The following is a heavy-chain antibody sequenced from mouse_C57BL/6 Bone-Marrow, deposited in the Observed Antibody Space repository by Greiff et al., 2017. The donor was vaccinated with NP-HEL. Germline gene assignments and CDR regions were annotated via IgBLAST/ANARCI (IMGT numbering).Heavy chain of an antibody. Sequence: VQLKESVAELVRPGASVKLSCTASGFNIKNTYMHWVKQRPEQGLEWIGRIDPANGNTKYVPKFQGKATITADTSSNTAYLQLSSLTSEDTAIYYCVRATGYDYDEYYFDYWGQGTTLTVSS. D-gene: IGHD2-4*01. V-gene: IGHV14-3*01. J-gene: IGHJ2*01. CDR3: VRATGYDYDEYYFDY. CDR1: GFNIKNTY. CDR2: IDPANGNT.